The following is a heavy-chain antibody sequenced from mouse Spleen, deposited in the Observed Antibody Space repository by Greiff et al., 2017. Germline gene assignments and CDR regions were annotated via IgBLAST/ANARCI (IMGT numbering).Heavy chain of an antibody. CDR3: ARTGTSLFAY. V-gene: IGHV1-54*01. J-gene: IGHJ3*01. D-gene: IGHD3-3*01. Sequence: VKLMESGAELVRPGTSVKVSCKASGYAFTNYLIEWVKQRPGQGLEWIGVINPGSGGTNYNEKFKGKATLTADKSSSTAYMQLSSLTSDDSAVYFCARTGTSLFAYWGQGTLVTVSA. CDR1: GYAFTNYL. CDR2: INPGSGGT.